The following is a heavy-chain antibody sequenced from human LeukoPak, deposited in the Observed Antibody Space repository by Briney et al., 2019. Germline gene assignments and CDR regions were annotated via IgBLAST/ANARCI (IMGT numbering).Heavy chain of an antibody. CDR2: VYHTGST. V-gene: IGHV4-38-2*02. CDR3: ARGGPELWFGELFQKTGTWFDP. J-gene: IGHJ5*02. CDR1: GYSISSDCY. D-gene: IGHD3-10*01. Sequence: SETLSLTCIVSGYSISSDCYWGWIRQPPGKGLEWIGSVYHTGSTYYNPSLKSRVTISADTSKNQFSLQLNSVTPEDTAVYYCARGGPELWFGELFQKTGTWFDPWGQGTLVTVSS.